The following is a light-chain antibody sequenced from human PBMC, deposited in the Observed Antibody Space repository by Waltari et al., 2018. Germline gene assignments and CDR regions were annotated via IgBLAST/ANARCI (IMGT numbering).Light chain of an antibody. Sequence: QSALTQPASVSGSPGQSITISCTGTSSDVGGYNYVSWYQQHPGKAPKLMIFDVTERPSGFSLRFSGSKSGNTASLTIAGLQAEDEADYYCSSYTSSSTPLFGGGTKLTVL. J-gene: IGLJ2*01. CDR1: SSDVGGYNY. V-gene: IGLV2-14*01. CDR3: SSYTSSSTPL. CDR2: DVT.